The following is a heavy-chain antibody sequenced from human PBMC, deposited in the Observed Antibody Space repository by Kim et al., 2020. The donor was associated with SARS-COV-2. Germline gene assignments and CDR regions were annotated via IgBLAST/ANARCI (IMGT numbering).Heavy chain of an antibody. Sequence: QKFRGRVTITADESTSTAYMELSSLRSEDTAVYYCATHGSGSYYNGELDYWGQGTLVTVSS. J-gene: IGHJ4*02. D-gene: IGHD3-10*01. V-gene: IGHV1-69*01. CDR3: ATHGSGSYYNGELDY.